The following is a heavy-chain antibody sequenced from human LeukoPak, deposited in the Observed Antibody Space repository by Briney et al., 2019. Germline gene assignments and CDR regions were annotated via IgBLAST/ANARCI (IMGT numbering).Heavy chain of an antibody. CDR1: GYTFTSYD. J-gene: IGHJ3*02. CDR3: ARGYPPVLLWFGELSGTDAFDI. Sequence: SSVKVSCKASGYTFTSYDINWVRQATGQGLEWMGWMNPNRGNTGYAQKFQGSVTITSNTSIRTAYMELSSLRSEDTAVYYCARGYPPVLLWFGELSGTDAFDIWGQGTMVTVSS. V-gene: IGHV1-8*01. D-gene: IGHD3-10*01. CDR2: MNPNRGNT.